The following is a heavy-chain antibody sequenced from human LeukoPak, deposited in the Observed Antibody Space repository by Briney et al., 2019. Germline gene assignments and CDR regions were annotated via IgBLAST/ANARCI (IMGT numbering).Heavy chain of an antibody. V-gene: IGHV4-31*03. D-gene: IGHD3-22*01. CDR1: GGSISSGGYY. CDR3: AREKMNSSVYLHFEA. CDR2: IYYSGST. J-gene: IGHJ4*02. Sequence: SETLSLTCTVSGGSISSGGYYWSWIRQHPGKGLEWIGYIYYSGSTYYNPSLKSRVTISVDTSKNQFSLKLSSVTAADTAVYYCAREKMNSSVYLHFEAGGQGPLVTVSS.